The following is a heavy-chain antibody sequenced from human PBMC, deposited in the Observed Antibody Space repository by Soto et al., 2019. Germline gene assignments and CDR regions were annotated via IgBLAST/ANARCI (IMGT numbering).Heavy chain of an antibody. CDR2: ISAYNGNT. CDR3: AREWRIGDYPSVFDY. V-gene: IGHV1-18*01. J-gene: IGHJ4*02. D-gene: IGHD4-17*01. CDR1: GYTFTSYG. Sequence: QVQLVQSGAEVKNPGASVKVSCKASGYTFTSYGISWVRQAPGQGLEWMGWISAYNGNTNYAQKLQGRVTMTTDTSTSTAYMELRSLRSDDTAVYYCAREWRIGDYPSVFDYWGQGTLVTVSS.